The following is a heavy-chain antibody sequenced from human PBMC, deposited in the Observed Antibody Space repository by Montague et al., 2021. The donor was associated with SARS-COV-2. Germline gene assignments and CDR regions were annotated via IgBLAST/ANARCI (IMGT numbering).Heavy chain of an antibody. J-gene: IGHJ4*02. CDR2: IYHSGST. CDR1: GYSISSGYY. Sequence: SETLSLTCTVSGYSISSGYYWGWIRQPPGKGLEWIGSIYHSGSTXCNPSLKSRVTISVDTSKNQFSLKLSSVTAADTAVDYCARDVRYYDFWSGRAQTSPDYWGQGTLVTVSS. CDR3: ARDVRYYDFWSGRAQTSPDY. D-gene: IGHD3-3*01. V-gene: IGHV4-38-2*02.